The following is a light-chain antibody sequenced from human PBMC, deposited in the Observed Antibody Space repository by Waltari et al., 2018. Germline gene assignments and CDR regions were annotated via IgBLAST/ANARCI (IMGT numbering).Light chain of an antibody. CDR2: QDT. Sequence: SYELPQPPSVSVSPGQTASITCPGDQLGNKYVSWDQQKPGQSPVLIIYQDTKRPSGIPERLSGSNSGNTATLTISGTQVMDEGDYYCQAWDTISAGLGGGTKLTVL. J-gene: IGLJ2*01. CDR1: QLGNKY. V-gene: IGLV3-1*01. CDR3: QAWDTISAG.